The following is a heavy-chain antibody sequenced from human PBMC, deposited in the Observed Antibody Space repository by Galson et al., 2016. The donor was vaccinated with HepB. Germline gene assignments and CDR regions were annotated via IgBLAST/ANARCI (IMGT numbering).Heavy chain of an antibody. D-gene: IGHD3-3*01. CDR1: GFTFSDYY. Sequence: SLRLSCAASGFTFSDYYMSWIRQAPGKGLEWVSAISGSGGSTYYADSVKGRFTISRDNSKNTLYLQMNSLRAKDTAVYYCAKDLGFLEWLFFDSYYYYGMDVWGQGTTVTVSS. V-gene: IGHV3-23*01. CDR2: ISGSGGST. CDR3: AKDLGFLEWLFFDSYYYYGMDV. J-gene: IGHJ6*02.